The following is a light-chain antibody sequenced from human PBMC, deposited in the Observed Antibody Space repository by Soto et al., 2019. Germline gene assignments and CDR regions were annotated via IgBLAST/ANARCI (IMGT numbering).Light chain of an antibody. Sequence: EIVMTQSPATLSVSPGERATLSCRASQSISSNLAWYQQKPGQAPRILSDDASTRAAGIPARFNGGGSGTEFTLTISSLQSEDFELYYCQQFHNWPLSFGGGTKVDIK. CDR2: DAS. V-gene: IGKV3-15*01. CDR3: QQFHNWPLS. J-gene: IGKJ4*01. CDR1: QSISSN.